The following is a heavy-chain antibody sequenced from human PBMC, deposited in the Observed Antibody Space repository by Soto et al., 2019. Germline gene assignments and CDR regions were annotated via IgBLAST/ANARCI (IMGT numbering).Heavy chain of an antibody. Sequence: VESLKISCNGSGDSFTSYWIGWVRQMPWKGLEWMGITYPGDSDTRYSPSFQGQVTISADKSISTAYLQWSSLKASDTAMYYCARGKGYSYGLTGPSFDYWGQGTLVTVSS. J-gene: IGHJ4*02. V-gene: IGHV5-51*01. CDR1: GDSFTSYW. CDR2: TYPGDSDT. CDR3: ARGKGYSYGLTGPSFDY. D-gene: IGHD5-18*01.